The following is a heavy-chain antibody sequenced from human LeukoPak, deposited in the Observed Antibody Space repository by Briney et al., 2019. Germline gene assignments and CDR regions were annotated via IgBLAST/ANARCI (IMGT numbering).Heavy chain of an antibody. Sequence: GGSLRLSCGASGFIFSDYWMSRVRQAPGKGLEWVADIKQDGSEMYYLDSVKGRFTISRDNTKNSVYLQMNSLRVEDTAVYFCARDYGGHWGRGTLVTVSS. D-gene: IGHD3-10*01. J-gene: IGHJ4*02. CDR3: ARDYGGH. CDR1: GFIFSDYW. CDR2: IKQDGSEM. V-gene: IGHV3-7*03.